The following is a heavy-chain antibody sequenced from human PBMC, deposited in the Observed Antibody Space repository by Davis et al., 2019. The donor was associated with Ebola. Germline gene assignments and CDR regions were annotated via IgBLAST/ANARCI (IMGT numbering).Heavy chain of an antibody. J-gene: IGHJ4*02. D-gene: IGHD4-23*01. V-gene: IGHV4-38-2*02. CDR1: GYSISSGYY. CDR2: IYHSGST. CDR3: ARGYGGNSVY. Sequence: MPGGSLRLSCTVSGYSISSGYYWGWIRQPPGKGLEWIGSIYHSGSTYYNPSLKSRVTISVDTSKNQFSLKLSSVTAADTAVYYCARGYGGNSVYWGQGTLVTVSS.